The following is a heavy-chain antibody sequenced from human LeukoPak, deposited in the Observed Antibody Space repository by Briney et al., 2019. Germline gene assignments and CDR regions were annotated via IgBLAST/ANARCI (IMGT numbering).Heavy chain of an antibody. V-gene: IGHV3-53*01. Sequence: GVSLRLSCAASGLTVSSKYMSWVRQAPGKGLEWVSVIYNNGNTHYADSVKGRFTISRDNSKNTLYLQMSSLRAEDTAVYYCARVGGDQVGYWGQGTLVTVSS. CDR1: GLTVSSKY. D-gene: IGHD4-17*01. J-gene: IGHJ4*02. CDR2: IYNNGNT. CDR3: ARVGGDQVGY.